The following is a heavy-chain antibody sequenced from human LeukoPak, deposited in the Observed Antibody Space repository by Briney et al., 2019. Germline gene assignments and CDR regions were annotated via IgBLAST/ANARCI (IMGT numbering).Heavy chain of an antibody. CDR1: GFTFSSYA. J-gene: IGHJ3*02. CDR3: AKDEFGEGAFDI. Sequence: PGGSLRLSCAASGFTFSSYARSWVRQAPGKGLEWVSAISGSGGSTYYADSVKGRFTISRDNSKNTLYLQMNSLRAEDTAVYYCAKDEFGEGAFDIWGQGTMVTVSS. CDR2: ISGSGGST. D-gene: IGHD3-10*01. V-gene: IGHV3-23*01.